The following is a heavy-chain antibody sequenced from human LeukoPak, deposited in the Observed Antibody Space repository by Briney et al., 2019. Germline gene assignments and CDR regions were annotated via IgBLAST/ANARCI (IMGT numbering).Heavy chain of an antibody. V-gene: IGHV1-24*01. Sequence: GASVKVSCKVSGYTLTELSMHWVRQAPGKGLEWMGGFDPEDGETIYAQKIQGRVTMTEDTSTDTAYMELSSLRSEDTAVYYCALLTTVTPWYFDYWGQGTLVTVSS. D-gene: IGHD4-17*01. CDR3: ALLTTVTPWYFDY. CDR1: GYTLTELS. CDR2: FDPEDGET. J-gene: IGHJ4*02.